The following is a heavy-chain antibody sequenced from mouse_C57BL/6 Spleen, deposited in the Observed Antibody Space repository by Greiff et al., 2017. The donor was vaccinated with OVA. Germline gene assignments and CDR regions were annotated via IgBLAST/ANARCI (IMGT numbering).Heavy chain of an antibody. CDR1: GYAFSSSW. CDR2: IYPGDGDT. J-gene: IGHJ3*01. V-gene: IGHV1-82*01. Sequence: VQLQQSGPELVKPGASVKLSCKASGYAFSSSWMNWVKQRPGQGLEWIGRIYPGDGDTNYNGKFKGKATLTADKSSSTAYMQLSSLTSEDSAVYFCARGDGYAWFAYWGQGTLVTVSA. D-gene: IGHD2-2*01. CDR3: ARGDGYAWFAY.